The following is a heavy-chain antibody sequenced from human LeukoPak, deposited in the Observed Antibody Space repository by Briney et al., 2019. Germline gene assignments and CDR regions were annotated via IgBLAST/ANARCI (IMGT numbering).Heavy chain of an antibody. V-gene: IGHV3-66*01. CDR2: IYSGGST. D-gene: IGHD4-17*01. J-gene: IGHJ4*02. CDR3: ASGGDMTTVTTGEY. Sequence: GSLRLSCAASGFTVSSNYMSWVRQAPGKGLEWVSVIYSGGSTYYADSVKGRFTISRDNSKNTLYLQMNSLRAEDTAVYYCASGGDMTTVTTGEYWGQGTLVTVSS. CDR1: GFTVSSNY.